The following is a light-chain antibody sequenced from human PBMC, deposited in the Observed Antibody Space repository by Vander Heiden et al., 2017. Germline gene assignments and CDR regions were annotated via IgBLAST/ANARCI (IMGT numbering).Light chain of an antibody. J-gene: IGLJ2*01. CDR3: SSYTGSNNLI. CDR2: EVS. V-gene: IGLV2-8*01. Sequence: QSALTHPPPASGSPGQSVTLSCTGTSNDVGGYNYVSWYQHHPGKAPKLMIYEVSKRPSGVPDRFSGSKSGNTASLTVSGLQAEDEADYYCSSYTGSNNLIFGGGTKLTVL. CDR1: SNDVGGYNY.